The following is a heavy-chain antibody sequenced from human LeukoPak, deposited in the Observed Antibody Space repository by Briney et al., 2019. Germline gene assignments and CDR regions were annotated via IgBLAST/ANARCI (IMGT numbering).Heavy chain of an antibody. V-gene: IGHV1-69*13. CDR2: IIPIFGTA. Sequence: SVKVSCKASGGTFSSYAISWVRQAPGQGLEWMGGIIPIFGTANYAQKFQGRVTITADESTSAAYMELSSLRSEDTAVYYCARDIPRPRGFDPWGQGTLVTVSS. CDR1: GGTFSSYA. J-gene: IGHJ5*02. CDR3: ARDIPRPRGFDP.